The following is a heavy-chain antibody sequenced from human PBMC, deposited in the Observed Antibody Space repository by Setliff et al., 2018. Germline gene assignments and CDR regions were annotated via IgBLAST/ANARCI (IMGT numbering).Heavy chain of an antibody. J-gene: IGHJ4*02. Sequence: SETLSLTCTVSGYSISSGYYWGWIRQPPGKGLEWIGSIYHDGRAYYSTSLKSRVNLSLDMSKTQFSLHLNSVTATDTAVYYCMRQVGGGLWYFDYWGQGILVTVSS. V-gene: IGHV4-38-2*02. CDR1: GYSISSGYY. CDR2: IYHDGRA. CDR3: MRQVGGGLWYFDY. D-gene: IGHD2-15*01.